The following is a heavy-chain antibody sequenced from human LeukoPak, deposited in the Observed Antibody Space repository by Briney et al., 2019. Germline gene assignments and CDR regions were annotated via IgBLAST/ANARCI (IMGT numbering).Heavy chain of an antibody. CDR3: AKGRVVAGSKSLTYHWLDP. V-gene: IGHV1-2*02. D-gene: IGHD6-19*01. CDR1: GYTYTGYY. Sequence: GASVKVSCKASGYTYTGYYIHLVRQAPGQGLEWVGWSNPNSGGAKYAQKFQDRVTMTRDTSISTAYMGLSRLRSDDTAVYYCAKGRVVAGSKSLTYHWLDPWGQGTLVTVSS. J-gene: IGHJ5*02. CDR2: SNPNSGGA.